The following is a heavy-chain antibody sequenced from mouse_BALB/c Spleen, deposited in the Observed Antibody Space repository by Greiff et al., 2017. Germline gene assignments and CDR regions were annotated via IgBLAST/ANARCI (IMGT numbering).Heavy chain of an antibody. D-gene: IGHD2-10*02. V-gene: IGHV1-69*02. Sequence: VQLQQPGAELVRPGASVKLSCKASGYTFTSYWINWVKQRPGQGLEWIGNIYPSDSYTNYNQKFKDKATLTVDKSSSTAYMQLSSPTSEDSAVYYCTRSEYGNYGFDYWGQGTTLTVSS. CDR2: IYPSDSYT. J-gene: IGHJ2*01. CDR3: TRSEYGNYGFDY. CDR1: GYTFTSYW.